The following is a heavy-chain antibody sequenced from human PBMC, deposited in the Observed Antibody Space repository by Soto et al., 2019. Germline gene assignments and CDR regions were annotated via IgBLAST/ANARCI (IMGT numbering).Heavy chain of an antibody. CDR2: INHSGST. Sequence: QVQLQQWGAGLLKPSETLSLTCAVYGGSFSGYYWSWIRQPPGKGLEWIGEINHSGSTNYNPSLTSRVTISVDTAKNQCALKLSSVTAADTAVYYCARPNLGYCSGGSCYSDYCGQGTLVTVSS. CDR1: GGSFSGYY. J-gene: IGHJ4*02. V-gene: IGHV4-34*01. D-gene: IGHD2-15*01. CDR3: ARPNLGYCSGGSCYSDY.